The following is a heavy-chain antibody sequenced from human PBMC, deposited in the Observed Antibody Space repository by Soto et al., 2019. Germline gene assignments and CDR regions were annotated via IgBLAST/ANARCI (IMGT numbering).Heavy chain of an antibody. J-gene: IGHJ4*02. D-gene: IGHD6-13*01. V-gene: IGHV3-33*01. Sequence: PGGSLILSCAASGFTFSSDGMHWVRQAPGKGLEWVAVIWYDGSNKYYADSVKGRFTISRDNSKNTLYLQMNSLRAEDTAVYYCASQAAAAEFEYWGQGTLVTVSS. CDR2: IWYDGSNK. CDR3: ASQAAAAEFEY. CDR1: GFTFSSDG.